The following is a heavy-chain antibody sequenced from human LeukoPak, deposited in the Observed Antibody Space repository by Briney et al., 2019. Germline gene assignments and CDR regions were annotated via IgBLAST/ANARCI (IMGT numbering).Heavy chain of an antibody. CDR3: ARVVADFWYFDL. Sequence: ASVKVSCKASGYTFTSYDIHWVRQAPGQGLEWMGWMNPNSGNTGYAQKFQGRVTMTRNTSISTAYMELSSLRSEDTAVYYCARVVADFWYFDLWGRGTLVTVSS. V-gene: IGHV1-8*01. D-gene: IGHD5-12*01. CDR1: GYTFTSYD. J-gene: IGHJ2*01. CDR2: MNPNSGNT.